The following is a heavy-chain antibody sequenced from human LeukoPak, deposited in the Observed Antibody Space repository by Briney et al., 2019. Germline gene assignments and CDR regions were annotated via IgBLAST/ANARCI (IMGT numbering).Heavy chain of an antibody. D-gene: IGHD2-2*01. CDR3: ARDSSSSSLADP. CDR1: GYTFTNYY. V-gene: IGHV1-46*01. CDR2: INPSGGGT. J-gene: IGHJ5*02. Sequence: ASAKVSCKASGYTFTNYYIHWVRQAPGQGLEWMGIINPSGGGTSYAQKFQGRLTMTRDTPTSTVYMELTSLRSEDTAVYYCARDSSSSSLADPWGQGTLVTVSS.